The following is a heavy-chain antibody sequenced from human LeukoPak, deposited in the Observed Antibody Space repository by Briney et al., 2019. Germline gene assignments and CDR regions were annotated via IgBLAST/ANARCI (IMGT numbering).Heavy chain of an antibody. CDR3: ARLDANFADF. V-gene: IGHV6-1*01. Sequence: SQTLSLTCALSGDSVSSNSAAWNWIRQSPSRGLEWLGRTYYRSRWYTDYALSVRSRITIRPDTSGNQFSLQLDSVTPEDTAVYYCARLDANFADFWGQGTLVTVSS. CDR1: GDSVSSNSAA. J-gene: IGHJ4*02. D-gene: IGHD1-7*01. CDR2: TYYRSRWYT.